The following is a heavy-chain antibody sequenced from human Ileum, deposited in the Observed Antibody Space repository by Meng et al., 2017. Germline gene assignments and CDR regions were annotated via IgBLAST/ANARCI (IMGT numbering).Heavy chain of an antibody. CDR2: SST. J-gene: IGHJ4*02. V-gene: IGHV4-61*01. D-gene: IGHD1-26*01. Sequence: VQLPDSVPGLVRPSGTLSLICTVSGGSVSRARYHWGWIRQPPGKGLEWIGYSSTNYNPSLKSRVTISLDTSMNQFSLSLSSVTAADTAVYYCARDHMGSLDYWGQGILVTVSS. CDR3: ARDHMGSLDY. CDR1: GGSVSRARYH.